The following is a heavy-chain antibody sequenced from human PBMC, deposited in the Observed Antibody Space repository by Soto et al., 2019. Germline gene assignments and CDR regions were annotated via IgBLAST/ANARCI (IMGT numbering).Heavy chain of an antibody. CDR3: ASGIQLWLRRINTGYSG. V-gene: IGHV1-69*12. Sequence: QVQLVQSGAEVKKPESSVKVSCKAPGGTFSTYAISWVRQAPGQGLEWMGGIIPMFGTATYAQRFQDRVTITADEATNTVYMELSSLRSEDTAVYFCASGIQLWLRRINTGYSGWGQVTLVTVSS. CDR1: GGTFSTYA. CDR2: IIPMFGTA. J-gene: IGHJ4*02. D-gene: IGHD5-18*01.